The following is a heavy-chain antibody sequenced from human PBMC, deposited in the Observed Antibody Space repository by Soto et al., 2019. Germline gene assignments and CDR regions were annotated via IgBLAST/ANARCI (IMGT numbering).Heavy chain of an antibody. CDR1: GYTFRNFG. D-gene: IGHD6-13*01. Sequence: QIQLLQSGAEVKKPGASVKVTCKASGYTFRNFGISWVRQAPGQVLEWMGWISAYNANANYAQKYQGRLTMAADTSTRTGYMELGSLRSDVTAVYYCARENSDFDYWGQGTLVTVSS. J-gene: IGHJ4*02. CDR3: ARENSDFDY. CDR2: ISAYNANA. V-gene: IGHV1-18*01.